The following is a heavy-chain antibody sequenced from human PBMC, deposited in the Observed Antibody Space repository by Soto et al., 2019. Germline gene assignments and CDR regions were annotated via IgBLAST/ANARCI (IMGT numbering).Heavy chain of an antibody. Sequence: QVQLVQSGAEVKKPGSSVKVSCKASGGTISSYAISWVRQAPGQGLEWMGGIIPIFGTTNYAQKFQGRVTITADKSTSTAYMELSSLRSEDTAVYYCARVVNLVNWFDPWGQGTLVTVSS. J-gene: IGHJ5*02. CDR3: ARVVNLVNWFDP. CDR1: GGTISSYA. CDR2: IIPIFGTT. V-gene: IGHV1-69*06. D-gene: IGHD2-15*01.